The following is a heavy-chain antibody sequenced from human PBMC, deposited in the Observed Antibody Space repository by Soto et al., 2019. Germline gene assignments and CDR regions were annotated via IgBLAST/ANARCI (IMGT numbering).Heavy chain of an antibody. D-gene: IGHD2-15*01. V-gene: IGHV1-46*01. CDR2: IKPRGGST. CDR1: GYTFTGFY. Sequence: ASVKVSCKTSGYTFTGFYMHWVRQAPGQGLERRGIIKPRGGSTTYAEKFPGRVTMTSDSSTSTFYMELSSLTSEDTAVYYCARDRCGGFDHWGQGILVTVSS. J-gene: IGHJ4*02. CDR3: ARDRCGGFDH.